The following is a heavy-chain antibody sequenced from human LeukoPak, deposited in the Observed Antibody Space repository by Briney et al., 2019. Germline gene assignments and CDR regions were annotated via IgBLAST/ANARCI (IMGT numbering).Heavy chain of an antibody. D-gene: IGHD5-24*01. CDR3: AREREEMATISAFDI. Sequence: GGSLRLSCAASGFTFSSYSMNWVRQAPGKGLEWVSYISSSSSTIYYADSVKGRFTISRDNAKNSLYLQMNSLRAEDTAVYYCAREREEMATISAFDIWGQGAMVTVSS. CDR2: ISSSSSTI. V-gene: IGHV3-48*01. J-gene: IGHJ3*02. CDR1: GFTFSSYS.